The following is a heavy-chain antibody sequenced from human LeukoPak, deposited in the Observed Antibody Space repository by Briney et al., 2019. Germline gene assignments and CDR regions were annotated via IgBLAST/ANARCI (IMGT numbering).Heavy chain of an antibody. J-gene: IGHJ6*03. D-gene: IGHD3-22*01. CDR2: IRGSDGST. Sequence: GGSLRLSCAASGFAFSSYAMSWVRQAPGRGLEWVSVIRGSDGSTYYADSVKGRFTISRDNSRNTPYLQMNNLRAEDTAVYYCARDGRHSSGFNYYYYYYMDVWGKGTTVTVSS. CDR1: GFAFSSYA. V-gene: IGHV3-23*01. CDR3: ARDGRHSSGFNYYYYYYMDV.